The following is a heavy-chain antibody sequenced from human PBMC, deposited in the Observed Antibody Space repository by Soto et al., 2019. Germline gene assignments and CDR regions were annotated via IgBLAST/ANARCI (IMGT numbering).Heavy chain of an antibody. D-gene: IGHD3-9*01. V-gene: IGHV4-59*01. J-gene: IGHJ4*02. Sequence: SETLSLTCTVSGGSISSYYWSWIRQPPGKGLEWIGYIYYSGSTNYNPSLKSRVTISVDTSKNQFSLKLGSVTAADTAVYYCARSRYYDILTGYLPLYFDYWGQGTLVTVSS. CDR2: IYYSGST. CDR3: ARSRYYDILTGYLPLYFDY. CDR1: GGSISSYY.